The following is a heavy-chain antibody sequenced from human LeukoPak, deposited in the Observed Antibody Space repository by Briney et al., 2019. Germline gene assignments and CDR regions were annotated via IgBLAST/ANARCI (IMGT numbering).Heavy chain of an antibody. CDR2: VTGRGDET. CDR3: PKGAAAGLVDWFDP. Sequence: GGSLRLSCAASGFIFSNYALMWVRQAPGKGLEGVSSVTGRGDETFYADSVKGRFSLSRDNSKNMLYLQMYSPGAKDTAIYYFPKGAAAGLVDWFDPWDQGTLVTVSS. V-gene: IGHV3-23*01. J-gene: IGHJ5*02. CDR1: GFIFSNYA. D-gene: IGHD6-13*01.